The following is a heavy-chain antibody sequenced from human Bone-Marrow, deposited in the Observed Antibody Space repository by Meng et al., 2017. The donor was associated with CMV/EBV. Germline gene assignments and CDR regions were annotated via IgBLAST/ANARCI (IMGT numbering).Heavy chain of an antibody. Sequence: GESLKISCAAPGFTFSDYYMSWIRQAPGKGLEWVSYISSSGSTIYYADSVKGRFTISRDNAKNSLYLQMNSLRAEDTAVYYCAKDFGNYVGYYYYGMDVWGQGTTVTVSS. CDR3: AKDFGNYVGYYYYGMDV. J-gene: IGHJ6*02. D-gene: IGHD4-11*01. CDR1: GFTFSDYY. CDR2: ISSSGSTI. V-gene: IGHV3-11*01.